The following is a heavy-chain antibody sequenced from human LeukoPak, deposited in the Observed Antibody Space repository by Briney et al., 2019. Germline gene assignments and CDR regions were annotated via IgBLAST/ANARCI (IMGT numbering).Heavy chain of an antibody. D-gene: IGHD3-3*01. J-gene: IGHJ5*02. V-gene: IGHV1-8*01. Sequence: ASVKVSCKASGYTFTNYDINWVRQATGQGLEWMGWMNPNSGNTGYAQKFQGRVTMTRNTSISTAYMELSSLRSEDTAVYYCAREDYDFWSGYPVKTGENWFDPWGQGTLVTVSS. CDR2: MNPNSGNT. CDR3: AREDYDFWSGYPVKTGENWFDP. CDR1: GYTFTNYD.